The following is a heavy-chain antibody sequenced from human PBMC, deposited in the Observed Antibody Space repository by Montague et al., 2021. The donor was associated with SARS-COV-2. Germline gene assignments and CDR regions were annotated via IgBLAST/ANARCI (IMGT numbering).Heavy chain of an antibody. CDR2: INHRGTS. D-gene: IGHD3-22*01. V-gene: IGHV4-34*01. CDR1: GGSFSDYF. CDR3: ARGRQHFNMIVVVMTGGEYYFDX. Sequence: SETLSLTCAVYGGSFSDYFWTRIRQPPGKGLEWIGEINHRGTSNYNPSLKSRVSISVDTSKNQFSLYLGSVTAAGTAVYYCARGRQHFNMIVVVMTGGEYYFDXWGQGTLVTVSS. J-gene: IGHJ4*02.